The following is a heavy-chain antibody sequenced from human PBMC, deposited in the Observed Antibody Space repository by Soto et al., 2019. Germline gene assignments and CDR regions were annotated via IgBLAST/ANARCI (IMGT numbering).Heavy chain of an antibody. V-gene: IGHV4-34*01. CDR1: GGSFSGYY. CDR3: ARVRRGYGSGSYHRGNYFDY. CDR2: INHSGST. D-gene: IGHD3-10*01. Sequence: QVQLQQWGAGLLKPSETLSLTCAVYGGSFSGYYWSWIRQPPGKGLEWIGEINHSGSTNYNPSLKSRVTISVDTSKNQFSLKLSSVTAADTAVYYCARVRRGYGSGSYHRGNYFDYWGQGTLVTVSS. J-gene: IGHJ4*02.